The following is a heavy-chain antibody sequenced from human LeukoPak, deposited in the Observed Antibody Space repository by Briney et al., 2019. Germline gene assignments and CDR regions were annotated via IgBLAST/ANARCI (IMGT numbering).Heavy chain of an antibody. J-gene: IGHJ4*02. Sequence: GGSLRLSCAASGFTFSSYGMHWVRQAPGKGLEWVAVIWYDGSNKYYADSVKGRFTISRDNSKNTLYLQMNSLRDEDTAVYYCARDTGYGSGSPDYWGQGTLVTVSS. CDR1: GFTFSSYG. CDR2: IWYDGSNK. CDR3: ARDTGYGSGSPDY. V-gene: IGHV3-33*01. D-gene: IGHD3-10*01.